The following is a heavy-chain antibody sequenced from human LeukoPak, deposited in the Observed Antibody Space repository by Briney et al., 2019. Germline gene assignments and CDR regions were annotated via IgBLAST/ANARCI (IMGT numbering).Heavy chain of an antibody. CDR3: ARQYSTSWWGYFDN. CDR2: IYYSGST. D-gene: IGHD6-13*01. V-gene: IGHV4-61*01. J-gene: IGHJ4*02. Sequence: PSETLSLICTVSTGSVTGSYYWSWIRQPPGKGLEWIGYIYYSGSTNYNPSLKSRVTISIDTSKNQFSLNLSSVTAADTAVYYCARQYSTSWWGYFDNWGQGTLVTVSS. CDR1: TGSVTGSYY.